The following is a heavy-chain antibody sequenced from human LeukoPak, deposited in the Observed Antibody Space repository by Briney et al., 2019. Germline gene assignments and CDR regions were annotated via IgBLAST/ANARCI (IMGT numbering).Heavy chain of an antibody. Sequence: SDTLSLTCTVSGDSLSSDSWSWLRQAPGKGLEWIGDKYYRGDTNYAPSLKSRVTISVVTSKNHFSLQLSSVTAADAAVYYCARIIAGRLDFWGQGTLVTVSS. CDR3: ARIIAGRLDF. D-gene: IGHD6-6*01. J-gene: IGHJ4*02. CDR2: KYYRGDT. CDR1: GDSLSSDS. V-gene: IGHV4-59*07.